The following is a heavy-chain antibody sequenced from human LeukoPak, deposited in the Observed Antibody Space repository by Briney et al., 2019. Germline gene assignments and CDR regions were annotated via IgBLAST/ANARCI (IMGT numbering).Heavy chain of an antibody. Sequence: ASVKVSCKASGYTFTSCGISWVRQAPGQGLEWMGWISAYNGNTNYAQKLQGRVTMTTDTSTSTAYMELRSLRSDDTAVYYCARDPEYYYGSGSYYNVLTGFDYWGQGTLVTVSS. CDR2: ISAYNGNT. CDR3: ARDPEYYYGSGSYYNVLTGFDY. CDR1: GYTFTSCG. D-gene: IGHD3-10*01. V-gene: IGHV1-18*01. J-gene: IGHJ4*02.